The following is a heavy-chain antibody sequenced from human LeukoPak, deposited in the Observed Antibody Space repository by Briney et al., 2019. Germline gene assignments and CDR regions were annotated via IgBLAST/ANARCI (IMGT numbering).Heavy chain of an antibody. Sequence: PSETLSLTCTVSGGSISSYYWSWIRQPAGKGLEWIGRIYTSGSTNYNPSLKSRVTMSVDMSKNQFSLKLSSVTAADTAVYYCARAPHYYGSGSYARDAFDIWGQGTMVTVSS. J-gene: IGHJ3*02. V-gene: IGHV4-4*07. CDR3: ARAPHYYGSGSYARDAFDI. D-gene: IGHD3-10*01. CDR1: GGSISSYY. CDR2: IYTSGST.